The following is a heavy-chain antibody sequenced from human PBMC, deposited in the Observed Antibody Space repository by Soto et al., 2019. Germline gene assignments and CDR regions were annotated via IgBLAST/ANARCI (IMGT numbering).Heavy chain of an antibody. CDR2: ISTTSSYT. Sequence: QVQLVESGGGLVQPGGSLRLSCAASGFTFSDYYMTWIRQAPGKGLEWVSYISTTSSYTNYADSVRGRFTISRDNAKNSLYLQMNRLRAEDTAVYYCARDRHGWAQVADYWGQGTLVTVSS. J-gene: IGHJ4*02. CDR1: GFTFSDYY. D-gene: IGHD6-19*01. CDR3: ARDRHGWAQVADY. V-gene: IGHV3-11*05.